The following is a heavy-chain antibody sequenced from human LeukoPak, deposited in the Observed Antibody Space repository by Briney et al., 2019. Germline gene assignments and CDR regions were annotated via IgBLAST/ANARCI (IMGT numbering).Heavy chain of an antibody. CDR1: GITFSSYW. J-gene: IGHJ6*04. Sequence: GSLRLSCAASGITFSSYWMNWVRQAPGKGLGWVSYISSSGSTIYYADSVKGRFTISRDNAKNSLYLQMNSLRAEDTAVYYCAELGITMIGGVWGKGTTVTTSS. V-gene: IGHV3-48*04. CDR2: ISSSGSTI. D-gene: IGHD3-10*02. CDR3: AELGITMIGGV.